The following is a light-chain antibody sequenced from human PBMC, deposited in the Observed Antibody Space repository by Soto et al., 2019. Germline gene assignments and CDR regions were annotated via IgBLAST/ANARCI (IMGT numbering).Light chain of an antibody. CDR1: SSDFGGYDY. Sequence: QSALTQPASVSGSPGQSITISCTGTSSDFGGYDYVSWYQQHPGKAPKLMIYDVSNRPSGVSNRFSGSKSGNTASLTISGLQAEDEADYYCSSYTGISTLVYVFGTGTKLTVL. J-gene: IGLJ1*01. V-gene: IGLV2-14*01. CDR3: SSYTGISTLVYV. CDR2: DVS.